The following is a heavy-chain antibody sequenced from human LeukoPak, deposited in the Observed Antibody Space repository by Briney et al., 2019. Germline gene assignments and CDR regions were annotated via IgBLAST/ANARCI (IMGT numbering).Heavy chain of an antibody. J-gene: IGHJ4*02. D-gene: IGHD3-10*01. V-gene: IGHV3-7*01. CDR1: GFTFSDYY. CDR3: ARDWGGGSGAGIDC. CDR2: IKADGSGD. Sequence: GGSLRLSCAASGFTFSDYYMRWIRQAPGKGLEWVAMIKADGSGDYYVDSVKGRFTISRDDAKSSLHLQMNGLRVEDTAVYYCARDWGGGSGAGIDCWGQGTLVTVSS.